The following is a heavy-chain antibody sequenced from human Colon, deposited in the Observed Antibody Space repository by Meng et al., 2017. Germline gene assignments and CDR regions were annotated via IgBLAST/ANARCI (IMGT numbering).Heavy chain of an antibody. CDR2: IYSSGIT. Sequence: GQWQESGPGLVRPSETLSLTWNASGVSVKSGIYYWNWIRQPPGKTLEWIGYIYSSGITTYNPSLTSRVTISLDTPKNQFSLKLTSVTAADTAVYYCAREGPIAVAGYGYWGQGTLVTVSS. CDR1: GVSVKSGIYY. V-gene: IGHV4-61*01. D-gene: IGHD6-19*01. CDR3: AREGPIAVAGYGY. J-gene: IGHJ4*02.